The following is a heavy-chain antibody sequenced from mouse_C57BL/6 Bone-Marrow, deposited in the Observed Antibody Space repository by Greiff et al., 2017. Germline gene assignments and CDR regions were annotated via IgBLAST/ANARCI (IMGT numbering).Heavy chain of an antibody. CDR2: IDPSDSYT. J-gene: IGHJ3*01. Sequence: QVQLQQPGAELVMPGASVKLSCKASGYTFTSYWMHWVKQRPGQGLEWIGEIDPSDSYTNYNQKVKGKSTLTVDKSSSTAYMQLSSLTSEDSAVYYCAREGGDSSGYPAWFAYWGQGTLVTVSA. CDR1: GYTFTSYW. CDR3: AREGGDSSGYPAWFAY. V-gene: IGHV1-69*01. D-gene: IGHD3-2*02.